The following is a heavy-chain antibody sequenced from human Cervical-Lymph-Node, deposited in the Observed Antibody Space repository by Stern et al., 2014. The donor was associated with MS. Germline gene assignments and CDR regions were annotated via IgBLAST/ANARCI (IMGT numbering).Heavy chain of an antibody. D-gene: IGHD2-2*01. CDR1: GYTFTRNA. CDR3: ARVKPAAILDY. J-gene: IGHJ4*02. V-gene: IGHV7-4-1*02. CDR2: INTNTGNA. Sequence: QEQLVQSGSEVKKPGASVKVSCKASGYTFTRNAMNWVRQAPGQRLEWMGWINTNTGNATYAQGFTGRFVFSLDTSVSTAYLQISSLKADDTAIYYCARVKPAAILDYWGQGTLVAVSS.